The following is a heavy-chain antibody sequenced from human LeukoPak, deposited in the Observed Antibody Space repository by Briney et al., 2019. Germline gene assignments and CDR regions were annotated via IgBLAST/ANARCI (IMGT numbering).Heavy chain of an antibody. J-gene: IGHJ3*02. CDR3: ARSIVVVPAAPDHDAFDI. CDR2: IYTSGST. D-gene: IGHD2-2*01. CDR1: GGSISSYY. V-gene: IGHV4-4*07. Sequence: SETLSLTCTVSGGSISSYYWSWIRQPAGKGLEWIGRIYTSGSTNYNPSLKSRVTMSVDTSKNQFSLKLSSVTAADTAVYYCARSIVVVPAAPDHDAFDIWGQGTMVTVSS.